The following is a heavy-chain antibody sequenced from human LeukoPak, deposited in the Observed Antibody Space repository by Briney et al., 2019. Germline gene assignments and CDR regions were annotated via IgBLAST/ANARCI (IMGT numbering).Heavy chain of an antibody. CDR1: GFTFSSYG. J-gene: IGHJ4*02. D-gene: IGHD2-2*01. CDR3: ASYCSSTSCHDY. CDR2: ISYDGSNK. Sequence: GGSLRLPCAASGFTFSSYGMHWVRQAPGKGLEWVAVISYDGSNKYYADSVKGRFTISRDNSKNTLYLQMNSLRAEDTAVYYCASYCSSTSCHDYWGQGTLVTVSS. V-gene: IGHV3-30*03.